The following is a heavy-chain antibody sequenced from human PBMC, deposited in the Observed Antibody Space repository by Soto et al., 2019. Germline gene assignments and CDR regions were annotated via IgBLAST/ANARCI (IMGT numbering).Heavy chain of an antibody. CDR3: ARVGGSYYPYYYYGMDV. Sequence: PSETLSLTCAVYGGSFSGYYWSWIRQPPGKGLEWIGEINHSGSTNYNPSLKSRVTISVDTSKNQFSLKLSSVTAADTAVYYCARVGGSYYPYYYYGMDVWGQGTTVTVS. V-gene: IGHV4-34*01. D-gene: IGHD1-26*01. CDR2: INHSGST. J-gene: IGHJ6*02. CDR1: GGSFSGYY.